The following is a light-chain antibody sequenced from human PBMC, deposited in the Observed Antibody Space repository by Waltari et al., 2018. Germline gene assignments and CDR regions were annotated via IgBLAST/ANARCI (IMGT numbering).Light chain of an antibody. CDR2: DVT. J-gene: IGLJ2*01. CDR1: NSDVGSYNL. V-gene: IGLV2-23*02. Sequence: QSALTQPASVSGSPGQSITISCTGTNSDVGSYNLVSWYQQHPGKAPKLMIYDVTKRPSGVSNRFSGSRSGNTASLTISGLQAEDEADYYCCSYAGSSTFLVFGGGTKLTVL. CDR3: CSYAGSSTFLV.